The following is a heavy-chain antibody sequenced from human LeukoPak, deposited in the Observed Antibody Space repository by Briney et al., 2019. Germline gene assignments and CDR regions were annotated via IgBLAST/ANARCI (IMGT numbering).Heavy chain of an antibody. CDR2: IYISGST. CDR3: ASGPAAPGAFDI. J-gene: IGHJ3*02. CDR1: GGSISSGSYY. Sequence: SETLSLTCTVSGGSISSGSYYWSWIRQPAGKGLEWIGRIYISGSTNYNPSLKSRVTISVDTSKNQFSLKLSSVTAADTAVYYCASGPAAPGAFDIWGQGTMVTVSS. D-gene: IGHD2-15*01. V-gene: IGHV4-61*02.